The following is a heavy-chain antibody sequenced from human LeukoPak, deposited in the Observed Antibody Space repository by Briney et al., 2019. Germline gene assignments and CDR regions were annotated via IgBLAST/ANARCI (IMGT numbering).Heavy chain of an antibody. CDR3: ARAEYSSSMGYFDY. J-gene: IGHJ4*02. CDR2: IYYSGST. Sequence: SETLSLTCTVSGGSISSYYWSWIRQPPGKGLEWIGYIYYSGSTNYNPSLKSRVTISVDTSKNQFSLKLSSVTAADTAVYYCARAEYSSSMGYFDYWGQGTLVTVSS. D-gene: IGHD6-6*01. CDR1: GGSISSYY. V-gene: IGHV4-59*01.